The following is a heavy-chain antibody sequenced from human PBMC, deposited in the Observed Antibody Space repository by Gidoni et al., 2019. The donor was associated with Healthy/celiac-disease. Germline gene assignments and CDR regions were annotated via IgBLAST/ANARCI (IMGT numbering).Heavy chain of an antibody. D-gene: IGHD3-10*01. CDR3: ARPTVYYYALYAFDI. J-gene: IGHJ3*02. CDR2: IIPIFGTA. V-gene: IGHV1-69*01. CDR1: GGTFSSYA. Sequence: QVQLVQSGAAVTKPGSSVKVSCKASGGTFSSYAISWVRQAPGQGLEWMGGIIPIFGTANYAQKFQGRVTITADESTSTAYMELSSLRSEDTAVYYCARPTVYYYALYAFDIWGQGTMVTVSS.